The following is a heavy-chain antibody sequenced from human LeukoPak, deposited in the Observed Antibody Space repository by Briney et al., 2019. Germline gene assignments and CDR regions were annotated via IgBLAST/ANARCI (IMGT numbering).Heavy chain of an antibody. D-gene: IGHD6-13*01. CDR2: IIPIFGTA. J-gene: IGHJ3*02. CDR3: ARNGAAAGTGPHAFDI. Sequence: SVKVSCKASGGTFSSYAISWVRQAPGQGLEWMGGIIPIFGTANYAQKFQGRVTITADESTSTAYMELSSLRSEDTAVYYCARNGAAAGTGPHAFDIWGQGTMVTVSS. CDR1: GGTFSSYA. V-gene: IGHV1-69*13.